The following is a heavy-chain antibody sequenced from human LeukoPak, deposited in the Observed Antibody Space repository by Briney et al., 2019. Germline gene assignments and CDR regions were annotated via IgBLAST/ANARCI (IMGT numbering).Heavy chain of an antibody. CDR3: ASHRMVRGVIAY. V-gene: IGHV4-4*07. Sequence: SETLSLTCSVSGGSISADYWIWIRQPAGKGLEYIGRYYPNGNTNYNPSLQSRVTMSVDTSKNQFSLKLSSVTAADTAIYYCASHRMVRGVIAYWGQGTLVTVSS. CDR2: YYPNGNT. J-gene: IGHJ4*02. CDR1: GGSISADY. D-gene: IGHD3-10*01.